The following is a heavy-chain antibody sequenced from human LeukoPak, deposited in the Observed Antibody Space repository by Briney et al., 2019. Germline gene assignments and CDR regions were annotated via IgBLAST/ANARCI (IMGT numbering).Heavy chain of an antibody. CDR2: ISSSGSTI. CDR1: GFTFSSYE. J-gene: IGHJ4*02. Sequence: PGGSLRLSCAASGFTFSSYEMNWARQAPGKGLEWVSYISSSGSTIYYADSVKGRFTISRDNSKSTLYLEMNSLRAEDTAIYYCAKNPLVSGTIYFDSWGQGTLLTVSS. D-gene: IGHD6-19*01. CDR3: AKNPLVSGTIYFDS. V-gene: IGHV3-48*03.